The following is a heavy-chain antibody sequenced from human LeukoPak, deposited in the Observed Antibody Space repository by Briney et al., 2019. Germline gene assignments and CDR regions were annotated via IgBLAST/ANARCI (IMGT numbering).Heavy chain of an antibody. Sequence: PSETLSLTCTVSGGSISSGSYYWSWIRQPAGKGLEWIGRIYTSGSTNYNPSLKSRLTISVDTSKNQFSLKLSSVTAADTAVYYCARDGIGYYYDSSGYYTGADIWGQGTMVTVSS. D-gene: IGHD3-22*01. CDR2: IYTSGST. CDR3: ARDGIGYYYDSSGYYTGADI. CDR1: GGSISSGSYY. J-gene: IGHJ3*02. V-gene: IGHV4-61*02.